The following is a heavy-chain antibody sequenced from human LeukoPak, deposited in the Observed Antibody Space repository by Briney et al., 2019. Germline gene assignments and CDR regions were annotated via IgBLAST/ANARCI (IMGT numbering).Heavy chain of an antibody. CDR1: GFTVSSNY. CDR2: ISSSSSYI. CDR3: ARAASVRGVIIIDY. J-gene: IGHJ4*02. V-gene: IGHV3-21*01. Sequence: GGSLRLSCAASGFTVSSNYMSWVRQAPGKGLEWVSSISSSSSYIYYADSVKGRFTISRDNAKNSLYLQMNSLRAEDTAVYYCARAASVRGVIIIDYWGQGTLVTVSS. D-gene: IGHD3-10*01.